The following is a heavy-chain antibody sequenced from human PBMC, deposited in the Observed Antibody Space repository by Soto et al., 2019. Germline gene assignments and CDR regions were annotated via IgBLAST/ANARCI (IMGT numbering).Heavy chain of an antibody. CDR2: IDWSDDV. J-gene: IGHJ4*02. CDR1: GFSLSTIGMS. CDR3: ARISGRYKRGFAS. Sequence: SGPTLVNPTQTLTLTCVFSGFSLSTIGMSVSWIRQPPGKALEWLALIDWSDDVYYNTSLKTRLSMSKDTSKNLVVLIMTNLDPSDTATYYCARISGRYKRGFASGGRGTWVTVYS. D-gene: IGHD1-26*01. V-gene: IGHV2-70*13.